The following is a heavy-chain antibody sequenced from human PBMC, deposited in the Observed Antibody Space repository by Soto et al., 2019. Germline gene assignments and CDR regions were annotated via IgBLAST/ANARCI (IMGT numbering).Heavy chain of an antibody. V-gene: IGHV1-18*01. CDR1: GYTFTSYG. CDR3: ASRYCGGDCYLDPYDAFDI. Sequence: ASVKVSCKASGYTFTSYGISWVRQAPGQGLEWMGWISAYNGNTNYAQKLQGRVTMTTDTSTSTAYMELSSLRSDDTAVYYCASRYCGGDCYLDPYDAFDIWGQGTMVTVSS. CDR2: ISAYNGNT. D-gene: IGHD2-21*01. J-gene: IGHJ3*02.